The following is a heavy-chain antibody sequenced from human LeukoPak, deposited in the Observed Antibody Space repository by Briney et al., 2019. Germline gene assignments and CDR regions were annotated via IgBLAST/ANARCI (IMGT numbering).Heavy chain of an antibody. D-gene: IGHD3-10*01. J-gene: IGHJ4*02. CDR1: GYTFTSYY. Sequence: ASVKVSCKASGYTFTSYYMHLVRQAPGQGLEWMGIINPSGGSTSYAQKFQGRVTMTRDTSTSTVYMELSSLRSEDTAVYYCARGDVLLWFGELLQTSFDYWGQGTLVTVSS. V-gene: IGHV1-46*01. CDR2: INPSGGST. CDR3: ARGDVLLWFGELLQTSFDY.